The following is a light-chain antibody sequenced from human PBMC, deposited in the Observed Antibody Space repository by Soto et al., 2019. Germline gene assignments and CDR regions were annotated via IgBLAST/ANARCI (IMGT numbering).Light chain of an antibody. V-gene: IGKV3-11*01. CDR3: QQFSSYPLT. J-gene: IGKJ4*01. CDR2: DVS. Sequence: ILLTQSPVTLSLSPGERATLSCRASRNISSYLIWYQQKPGQSPRLLMYDVSNRATGIPDRFSGGGSGTDFTLTISRLEPEDFAVYYCQQFSSYPLTFGGGTKVDIK. CDR1: RNISSY.